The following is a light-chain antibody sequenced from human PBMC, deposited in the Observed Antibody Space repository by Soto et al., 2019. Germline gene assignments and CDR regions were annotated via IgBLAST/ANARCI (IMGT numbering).Light chain of an antibody. V-gene: IGKV3-15*01. J-gene: IGKJ5*01. Sequence: ERVMTQSPATLSVSPGERATLSCRASQGVTSSLAWYQQKAGQPPRLLVYGASTRATGIADRFTGSGSETEFTLTISSLEPEDAAVYYCQQRSNWPPITFGQGTRLEIK. CDR2: GAS. CDR1: QGVTSS. CDR3: QQRSNWPPIT.